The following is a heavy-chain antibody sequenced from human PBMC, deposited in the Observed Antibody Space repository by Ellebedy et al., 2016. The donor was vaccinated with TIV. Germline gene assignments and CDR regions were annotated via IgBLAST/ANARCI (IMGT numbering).Heavy chain of an antibody. D-gene: IGHD3-16*01. Sequence: AASVKVSCKASGYSFTSYIMHWVRQAPGQRLEWLGWINAGNGRTEFSQKFQGRVTITRDTSASTVYMELSSLRSEDTAVYYCARDYGWAKVARVDYWGQGSLVTVSS. CDR3: ARDYGWAKVARVDY. CDR1: GYSFTSYI. CDR2: INAGNGRT. V-gene: IGHV1-3*01. J-gene: IGHJ4*02.